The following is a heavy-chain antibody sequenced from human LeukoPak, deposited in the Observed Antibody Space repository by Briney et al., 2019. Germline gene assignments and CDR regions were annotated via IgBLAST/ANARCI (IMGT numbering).Heavy chain of an antibody. CDR2: IYYSGST. J-gene: IGHJ4*02. Sequence: SETLSLTRTVSGGSINSYYWSWIRQPPGKGLEWIGYIYYSGSTYYNPSLKSRVTISVDTSKNQFSLKLSSVTAADTAVYYCARSYYYGSGSYYNVRWGQGTLVTVSS. CDR1: GGSINSYY. V-gene: IGHV4-30-4*08. CDR3: ARSYYYGSGSYYNVR. D-gene: IGHD3-10*01.